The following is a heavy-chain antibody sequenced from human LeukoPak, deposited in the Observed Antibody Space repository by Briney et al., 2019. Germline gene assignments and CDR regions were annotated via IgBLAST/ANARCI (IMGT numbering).Heavy chain of an antibody. CDR2: IYYSGST. CDR3: ARWSDCGGDCHILDY. J-gene: IGHJ4*02. Sequence: SETLSLTCTVSGGSISSSSYYWGWIRQPPGKGLEWTGSIYYSGSTYYNPSLKSRVTISVDTSKNQFSLKLSSVTAADTAVYYCARWSDCGGDCHILDYWGQGILVTVSS. D-gene: IGHD2-21*02. V-gene: IGHV4-39*01. CDR1: GGSISSSSYY.